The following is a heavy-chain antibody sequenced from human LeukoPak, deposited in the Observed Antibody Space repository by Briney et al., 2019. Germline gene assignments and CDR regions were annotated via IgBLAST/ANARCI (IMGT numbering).Heavy chain of an antibody. V-gene: IGHV4-59*01. D-gene: IGHD6-13*01. CDR1: GGSIRSYY. CDR3: ARVYYSSSYDYWYFNL. Sequence: SETLSLTCTVSGGSIRSYYWSWLRQPPGKGLEWIGYIYYSGNTNYNPSLKSRLTISIDTSKNQFSLKLSSVTAADTAVYYCARVYYSSSYDYWYFNLWGRGTLVTVSS. J-gene: IGHJ2*01. CDR2: IYYSGNT.